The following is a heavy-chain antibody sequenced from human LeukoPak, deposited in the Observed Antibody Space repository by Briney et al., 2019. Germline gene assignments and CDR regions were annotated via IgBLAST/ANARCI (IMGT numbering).Heavy chain of an antibody. CDR2: ISYDGSNK. Sequence: GGSLRLSCAASGFTFSSYAMHWVRQAPGKGLEWVAVISYDGSNKYYADSVKGRFTISRDNSKNTLYLQMNSLRAEDTAVYYCARGSDVVVAAIWSWFDPWGQGTLVTVPS. V-gene: IGHV3-30-3*01. D-gene: IGHD2-15*01. CDR1: GFTFSSYA. CDR3: ARGSDVVVAAIWSWFDP. J-gene: IGHJ5*02.